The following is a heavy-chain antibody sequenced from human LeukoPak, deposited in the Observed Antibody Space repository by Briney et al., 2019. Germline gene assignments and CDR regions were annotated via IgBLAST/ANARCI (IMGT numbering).Heavy chain of an antibody. D-gene: IGHD3-22*01. CDR3: ASPGYYDSSGYSFQH. CDR2: IYYSGST. Sequence: SETLSLTCTVSGGSISSYYWSWIRQPPGKGLEWIGYIYYSGSTNYNPPLKSRVTISVDTSKNQFSLKLSSVTAADTAVYYCASPGYYDSSGYSFQHWGQGTLVTVSS. CDR1: GGSISSYY. J-gene: IGHJ1*01. V-gene: IGHV4-59*01.